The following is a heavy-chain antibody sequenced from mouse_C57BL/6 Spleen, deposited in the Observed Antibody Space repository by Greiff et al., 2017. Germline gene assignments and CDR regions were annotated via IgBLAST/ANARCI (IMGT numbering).Heavy chain of an antibody. CDR1: GFSLTSHG. D-gene: IGHD2-3*01. Sequence: VHLVESGPGLVQPSQSLSITCTVSGFSLTSHGVHWVRQPPGTGLEWLGVIWSGGSTDYNAAFISRLSISKDNSKSPVFFKMNSLQADDTAIYYCAKNDGDYYYAMDYWGQGTSVTVSS. CDR2: IWSGGST. V-gene: IGHV2-4*01. J-gene: IGHJ4*01. CDR3: AKNDGDYYYAMDY.